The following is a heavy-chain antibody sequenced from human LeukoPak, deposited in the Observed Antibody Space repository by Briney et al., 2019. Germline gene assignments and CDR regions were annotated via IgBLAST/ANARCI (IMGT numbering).Heavy chain of an antibody. CDR3: ARVRSGSDDY. V-gene: IGHV3-23*01. CDR2: ISGSGGDT. Sequence: GGSLRLSCAASAFTFNNFAMNWVRQGPGMGLEWVSTISGSGGDTYYASSVKGRFTISRDNSKNTLYLRMNSLRAEDTAVYYCARVRSGSDDYWGQGTLVTVSS. D-gene: IGHD1-26*01. CDR1: AFTFNNFA. J-gene: IGHJ4*02.